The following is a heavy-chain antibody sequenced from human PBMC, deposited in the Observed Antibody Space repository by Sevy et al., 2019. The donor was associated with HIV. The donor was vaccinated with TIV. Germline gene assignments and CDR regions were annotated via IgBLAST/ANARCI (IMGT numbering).Heavy chain of an antibody. CDR2: IIPIFGTA. CDR1: GGTFSSYA. J-gene: IGHJ6*02. CDR3: ARDLGGGSYYGMDV. V-gene: IGHV1-69*13. D-gene: IGHD3-10*01. Sequence: ASVKVSCKASGGTFSSYAISWVRLAPGQGLEWMGGIIPIFGTANYAQKFQGRVTITADESTSTAYMELSSLRSEDTAVYYCARDLGGGSYYGMDVWGQGTTVTVSS.